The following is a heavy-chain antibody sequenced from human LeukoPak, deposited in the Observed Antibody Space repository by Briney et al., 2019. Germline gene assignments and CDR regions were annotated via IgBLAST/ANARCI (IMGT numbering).Heavy chain of an antibody. V-gene: IGHV1-2*02. Sequence: GASVKVSCKASGYTFSDYYIHWVRQAPGQGLEWMAWINPHSGATSYAQNFKGRVSMARDTAISTAYMEVSRLRSDDTATYYCARSRRNCNGESCNAAKYYYYMDVWGKGTAVSISS. CDR2: INPHSGAT. D-gene: IGHD2-15*01. CDR1: GYTFSDYY. J-gene: IGHJ6*03. CDR3: ARSRRNCNGESCNAAKYYYYMDV.